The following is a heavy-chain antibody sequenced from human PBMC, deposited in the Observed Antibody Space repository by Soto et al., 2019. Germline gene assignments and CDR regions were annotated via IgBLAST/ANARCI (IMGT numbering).Heavy chain of an antibody. D-gene: IGHD6-6*01. Sequence: QVQLVESGGGVVQPGRSLRLSCAASGFTFSSYGMHWVRQAPGKGLEWVAVIWYDGSNKDYGDSVKGRFTISRDNSKQSLYLKMNSLRAQDTAVYYCAREGKQLVFDCWGQGTLVTVSS. V-gene: IGHV3-33*01. CDR1: GFTFSSYG. CDR2: IWYDGSNK. CDR3: AREGKQLVFDC. J-gene: IGHJ4*02.